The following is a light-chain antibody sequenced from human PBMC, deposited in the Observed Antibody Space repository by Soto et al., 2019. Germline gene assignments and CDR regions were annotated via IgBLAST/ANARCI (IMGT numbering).Light chain of an antibody. CDR3: QQYNTWPPCT. V-gene: IGKV3-15*01. J-gene: IGKJ2*02. Sequence: EIVMTQSPATLSVSPGERATLSCRASQSVSSNLAWYQQKPGQAPRLLIYGASTRATGIPARFSGSGSGTDLTLTISSLQYEYFAVYYCQQYNTWPPCTFGQGTKLEIK. CDR1: QSVSSN. CDR2: GAS.